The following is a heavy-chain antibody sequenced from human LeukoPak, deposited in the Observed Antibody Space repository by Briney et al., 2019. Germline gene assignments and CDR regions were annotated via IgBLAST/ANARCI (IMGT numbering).Heavy chain of an antibody. CDR1: GYSFTSYW. D-gene: IGHD1-1*01. CDR3: ARVHQLEFPSYYFDY. J-gene: IGHJ4*02. Sequence: GESLKISCKGSGYSFTSYWIGWVRQMPGQGLEWMGIIYPGDSDTRYSPSFQGQVTISADKSISTAYLQWSSLKASDTAMYYCARVHQLEFPSYYFDYWGQGTLVTVSS. V-gene: IGHV5-51*01. CDR2: IYPGDSDT.